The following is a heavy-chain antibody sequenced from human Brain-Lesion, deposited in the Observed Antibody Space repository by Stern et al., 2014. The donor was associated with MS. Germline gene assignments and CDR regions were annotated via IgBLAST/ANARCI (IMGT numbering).Heavy chain of an antibody. J-gene: IGHJ4*02. CDR2: IYYRGST. D-gene: IGHD3-10*01. CDR1: GGSISSSSYY. CDR3: AKLWLGELPESPFDY. V-gene: IGHV4-39*01. Sequence: VQLVESGPGLVKPSETLSLTCTVSGGSISSSSYYWGWIRQPPGKGLEWIGSIYYRGSTYYKPSLKSRVTISMDTSKNQFSLRRGSVTAADTAVYFCAKLWLGELPESPFDYWGQGTLVTVSS.